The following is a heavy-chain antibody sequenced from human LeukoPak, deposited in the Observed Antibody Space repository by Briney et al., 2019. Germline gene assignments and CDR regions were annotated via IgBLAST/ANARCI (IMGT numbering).Heavy chain of an antibody. Sequence: SETLSLTCTVSGCSIRNYYWSWIRQPPRKGLEWIGYIYYTESTKYNPSLKSRVTISVDTSKNQFSLKLSSVTAADTAVYYCARGPSPSITMEFDYWGQRSLATVSS. CDR1: GCSIRNYY. CDR3: ARGPSPSITMEFDY. D-gene: IGHD3-10*01. J-gene: IGHJ4*02. CDR2: IYYTEST. V-gene: IGHV4-59*01.